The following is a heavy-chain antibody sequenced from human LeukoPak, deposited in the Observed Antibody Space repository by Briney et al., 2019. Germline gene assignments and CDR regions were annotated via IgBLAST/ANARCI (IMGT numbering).Heavy chain of an antibody. V-gene: IGHV4-39*07. Sequence: GWIRQPPGKGLEWLGSIYYTGNTYYNPSLKSRVTISVDTSKNQFSLKLNFVTAADTAVYYCARDEAVAGTSAWGQGTLVTVSS. D-gene: IGHD6-19*01. CDR3: ARDEAVAGTSA. J-gene: IGHJ5*02. CDR2: IYYTGNT.